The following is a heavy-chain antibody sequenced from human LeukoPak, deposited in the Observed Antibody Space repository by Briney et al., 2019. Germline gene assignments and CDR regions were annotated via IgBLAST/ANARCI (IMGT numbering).Heavy chain of an antibody. CDR2: IIPIFGTA. J-gene: IGHJ5*02. CDR1: GGTFSSYA. Sequence: GASVKVSCKASGGTFSSYAISWVRQAPGQGLEWMGGIIPIFGTANYAQKFQGRVTITTDESTSTAYMELSSLRSEDTAVYYCARRNSPNSGYDFRWFDPWGQGTLVTVSS. D-gene: IGHD5-12*01. CDR3: ARRNSPNSGYDFRWFDP. V-gene: IGHV1-69*05.